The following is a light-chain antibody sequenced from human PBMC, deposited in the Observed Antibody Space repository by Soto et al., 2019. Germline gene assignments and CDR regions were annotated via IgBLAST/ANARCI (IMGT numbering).Light chain of an antibody. V-gene: IGKV1-5*01. CDR2: GGS. J-gene: IGKJ2*01. CDR1: QSINKW. CDR3: QQYDGHSYT. Sequence: IQITHSPSTLSASLGDRVTITCRASQSINKWLAWYQQKPGKGPKLLIYGGSILESGVPSRFSGSGSGTEFTFTISSLQADDFGTYYCQQYDGHSYTFGQGTKVDIK.